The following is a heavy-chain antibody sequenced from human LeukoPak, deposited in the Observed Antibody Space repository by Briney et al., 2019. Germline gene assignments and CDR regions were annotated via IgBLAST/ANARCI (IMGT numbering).Heavy chain of an antibody. V-gene: IGHV4-59*11. CDR3: ARGSGWFDP. CDR1: GGSISSHY. Sequence: PSETLSLTCTVSGGSISSHYWSWIRQPPGKGLEWIGYIYYSGSTNYSPSFKSRVTISQDTSKNQFSLKLSSVTAADTAVYYCARGSGWFDPWGQGTLVTVSS. J-gene: IGHJ5*02. CDR2: IYYSGST.